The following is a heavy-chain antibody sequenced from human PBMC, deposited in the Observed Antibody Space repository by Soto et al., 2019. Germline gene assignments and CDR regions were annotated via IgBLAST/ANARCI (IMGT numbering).Heavy chain of an antibody. J-gene: IGHJ3*02. V-gene: IGHV1-69*02. D-gene: IGHD2-2*02. CDR2: IIPILGIA. CDR3: ARVYCSSTSCYRDDAFDI. CDR1: GGSYSSYT. Sequence: PVNVSRKASGGSYSSYTISWGRHAPGQGLEWMGRIIPILGIANYAQKFQGRVTITADKSTSTAYMELSSLRSEDTAVYYCARVYCSSTSCYRDDAFDIWGQGTMVTVSS.